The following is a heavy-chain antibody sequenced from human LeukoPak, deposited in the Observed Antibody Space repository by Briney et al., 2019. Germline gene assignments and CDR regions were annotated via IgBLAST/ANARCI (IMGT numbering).Heavy chain of an antibody. CDR2: IDWDDDK. V-gene: IGHV2-70*01. J-gene: IGHJ6*03. D-gene: IGHD5-18*01. Sequence: SGPALVKPTQTLTLTCTFSGFSLSTSGMCVSWIRQPPGKALEWLALIDWDDDKYYSTSLKTRLTISKDTSKNQVVLTVTNMDPVDTATYYCARIRAVGTAMDNYYYYYMDVWGKGTTVTVSS. CDR3: ARIRAVGTAMDNYYYYYMDV. CDR1: GFSLSTSGMC.